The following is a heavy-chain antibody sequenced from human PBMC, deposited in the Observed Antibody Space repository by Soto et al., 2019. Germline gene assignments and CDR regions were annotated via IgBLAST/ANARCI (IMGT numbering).Heavy chain of an antibody. CDR3: ARAAGPSSGYYSDAFDI. J-gene: IGHJ3*02. V-gene: IGHV1-24*01. CDR2: FDPEDGET. CDR1: GYTLTELS. Sequence: ASVKVSCKVSGYTLTELSMHWVRQAPGKGLEWMGGFDPEDGETIYAQKFQGRVTMTEDTSTDTAYLELSSLRSEDTAVYYCARAAGPSSGYYSDAFDIWSQGAMVTVSS. D-gene: IGHD3-22*01.